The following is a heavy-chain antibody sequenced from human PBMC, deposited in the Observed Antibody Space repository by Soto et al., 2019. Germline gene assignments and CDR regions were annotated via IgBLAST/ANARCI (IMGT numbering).Heavy chain of an antibody. CDR1: GFTFSSHG. J-gene: IGHJ4*02. D-gene: IGHD6-13*01. CDR3: GKDLGWRIAIDQ. CDR2: ISYDGSNR. V-gene: IGHV3-30*18. Sequence: QVQLVESGGGVVQPGRSLRLSCAVSGFTFSSHGMHWVRQAPGKGLEWVALISYDGSNRLYADSVKGRFTISRDNSNNTVSLQMHSLRPEDTAVYYCGKDLGWRIAIDQWGQGTLVTVSS.